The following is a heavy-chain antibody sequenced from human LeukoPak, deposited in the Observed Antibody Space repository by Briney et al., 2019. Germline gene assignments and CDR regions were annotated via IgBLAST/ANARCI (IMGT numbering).Heavy chain of an antibody. Sequence: PGGSLRLSCSASGFTFSRYAMHCVRQAPGKGLEWVAVISYDGRNKYYADSLKGRFTISRDNSENTVYLQMSSLRAEDTAVYYCARDRGYYGSGSYYPNWYFDLWGRGTLVTVSS. D-gene: IGHD3-10*01. CDR1: GFTFSRYA. CDR2: ISYDGRNK. CDR3: ARDRGYYGSGSYYPNWYFDL. J-gene: IGHJ2*01. V-gene: IGHV3-30*04.